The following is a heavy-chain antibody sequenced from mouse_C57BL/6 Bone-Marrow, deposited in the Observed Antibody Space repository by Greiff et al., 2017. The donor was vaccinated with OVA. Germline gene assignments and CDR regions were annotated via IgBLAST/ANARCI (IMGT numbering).Heavy chain of an antibody. J-gene: IGHJ4*01. CDR1: GYTFTSYW. CDR2: IDPSDSYT. Sequence: VQLQQPGAELVMPGASVKLSCKASGYTFTSYWMHWVKQRPGQGLEWIGEIDPSDSYTNYNQKFQGKSTLTVDKSSSTAYLQLSSLTSEDTAIYYCARRFYYDMDYWGQGTSVTVSS. V-gene: IGHV1-69*01. CDR3: ARRFYYDMDY.